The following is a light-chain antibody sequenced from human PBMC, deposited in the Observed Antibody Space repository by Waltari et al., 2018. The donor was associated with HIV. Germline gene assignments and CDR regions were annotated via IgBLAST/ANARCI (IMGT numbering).Light chain of an antibody. V-gene: IGKV3-20*01. CDR3: QQYGTSPLT. CDR1: QCVSSSQ. CDR2: AAS. J-gene: IGKJ4*01. Sequence: DIVLTQSPGTLFWPPGERATLPCRTSQCVSSSQLSWYQPKPGQAPRLRICAASSRATGIPDRFSGSGSGTDFTLTISRLEPEDFVVYYCQQYGTSPLTFGGGTKVEIK.